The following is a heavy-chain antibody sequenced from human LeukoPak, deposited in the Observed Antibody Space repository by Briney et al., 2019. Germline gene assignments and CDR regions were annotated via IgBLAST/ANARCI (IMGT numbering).Heavy chain of an antibody. J-gene: IGHJ4*02. CDR1: GFTFSSYG. Sequence: GRSLRLSCAASGFTFSSYGMHWVRQAPGKGLEWVAVISYDGSNKYYADSVKGRFTISRDNSKNTLYLQMNSLRTEDTAVYYCAKGPLRVGELLYIDYWGQGTLVTVSS. CDR3: AKGPLRVGELLYIDY. CDR2: ISYDGSNK. V-gene: IGHV3-30*18. D-gene: IGHD3-10*01.